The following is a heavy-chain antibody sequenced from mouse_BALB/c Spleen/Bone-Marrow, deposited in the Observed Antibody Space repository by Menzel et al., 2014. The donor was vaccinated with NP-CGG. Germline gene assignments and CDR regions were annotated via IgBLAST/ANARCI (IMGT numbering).Heavy chain of an antibody. CDR3: ARGGNWDDFDV. V-gene: IGHV5-17*02. CDR1: GFTFSTFG. Sequence: EVHLVESGGGLVQPGGSRKLSCAAPGFTFSTFGMHWVRQAPEKGLEWVAYISSGSTAIFYADTLKGRLTISRDNPENTLFLQMTSLRSEDTAMYYCARGGNWDDFDVWGAGTTVTVSS. D-gene: IGHD4-1*01. CDR2: ISSGSTAI. J-gene: IGHJ1*01.